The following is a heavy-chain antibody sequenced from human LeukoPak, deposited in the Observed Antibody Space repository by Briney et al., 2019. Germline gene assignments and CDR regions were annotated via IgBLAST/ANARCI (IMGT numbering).Heavy chain of an antibody. Sequence: ASVSLSLSCSASGFTFSSYGMVWVRQAPGQGLEGGSAISGSDGSTYYADSVKGRFTISRDNSKKTLYLKMNSLRVEDTAVYSCAKVIYGSGSYLYWGQGTLVTVSS. CDR1: GFTFSSYG. D-gene: IGHD3-10*01. CDR2: ISGSDGST. CDR3: AKVIYGSGSYLY. J-gene: IGHJ4*02. V-gene: IGHV3-23*01.